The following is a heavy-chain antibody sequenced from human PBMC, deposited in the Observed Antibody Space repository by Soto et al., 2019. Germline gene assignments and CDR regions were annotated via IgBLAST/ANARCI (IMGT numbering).Heavy chain of an antibody. J-gene: IGHJ6*02. CDR3: ATDSATSYFGMDV. D-gene: IGHD1-26*01. Sequence: NPSETLSLTYAVYGRSFTGNYRSWIRQPPGKGLEWIGEVNDSGSTNFNPSLKSRVTISVDTPKKQFTLKLTSVTAADTAVYYCATDSATSYFGMDVWGHGTTVTVSS. V-gene: IGHV4-34*01. CDR1: GRSFTGNY. CDR2: VNDSGST.